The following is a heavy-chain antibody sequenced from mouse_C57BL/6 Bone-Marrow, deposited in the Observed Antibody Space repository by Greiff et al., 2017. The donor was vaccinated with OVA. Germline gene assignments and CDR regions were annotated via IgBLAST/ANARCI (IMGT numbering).Heavy chain of an antibody. J-gene: IGHJ2*01. V-gene: IGHV1-82*01. CDR3: ARGWLQY. CDR1: GYAFSSSW. CDR2: IYPGDGDT. Sequence: QVQLQQSGPDLVKPGASVKISCKASGYAFSSSWMNWVKQRPGKGLEWIGRIYPGDGDTNYNGKFKGKATLTADKSSSTAYMQLSSLTSEDSAVYFCARGWLQYWGQGTTLTVSS. D-gene: IGHD2-3*01.